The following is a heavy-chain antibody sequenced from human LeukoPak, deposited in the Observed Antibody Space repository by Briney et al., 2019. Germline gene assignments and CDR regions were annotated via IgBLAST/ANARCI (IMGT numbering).Heavy chain of an antibody. CDR1: GYTFTSYD. V-gene: IGHV1-8*01. J-gene: IGHJ4*02. CDR2: VNPNSGNT. CDR3: ARGLSSGWYSDY. D-gene: IGHD6-19*01. Sequence: GASVKVSCKASGYTFTSYDINWVRQATGQGLEWMGWVNPNSGNTGYAQKFQGRVTMTRNTSISTAYMELSSLRSEDTAVYYCARGLSSGWYSDYWGQGTLVTVSS.